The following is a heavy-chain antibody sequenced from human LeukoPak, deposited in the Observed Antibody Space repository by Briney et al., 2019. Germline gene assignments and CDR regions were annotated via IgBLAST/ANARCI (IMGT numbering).Heavy chain of an antibody. J-gene: IGHJ3*02. CDR3: STGSGHAFDI. CDR1: GFTFTNYA. V-gene: IGHV3-23*01. CDR2: ISGSGAGT. Sequence: GGSLRLSCAASGFTFTNYAMSCVRQAPGKGLEWVSAISGSGAGTYYADSVKGRFTISRDSSKNTLYLQMNSLRAEDTAVYYCSTGSGHAFDIWGRGTMVTVSS. D-gene: IGHD3-10*01.